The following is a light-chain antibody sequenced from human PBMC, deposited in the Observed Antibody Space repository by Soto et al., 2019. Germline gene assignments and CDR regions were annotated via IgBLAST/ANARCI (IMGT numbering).Light chain of an antibody. V-gene: IGKV1-9*01. CDR1: QGISSF. CDR2: GAS. Sequence: IQLTQSPSFLSASVGDRVTITCRASQGISSFLAWYQQRPGKAPELLIYGASTLQSGVPSRFSGSGSGTEFTLAISSLQPEDFATYYCQQLSSYPHTFGQGTKLEIK. CDR3: QQLSSYPHT. J-gene: IGKJ2*01.